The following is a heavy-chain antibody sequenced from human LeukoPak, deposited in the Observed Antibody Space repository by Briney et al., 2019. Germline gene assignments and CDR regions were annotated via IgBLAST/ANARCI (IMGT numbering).Heavy chain of an antibody. J-gene: IGHJ6*04. V-gene: IGHV4-34*01. CDR2: INHSGST. Sequence: PSETLSLTCAVYGGSFSGYYWSWIRQPPGKGLEWIGEINHSGSTNYNPSLKSRVTISVDTSKNQFSLKLSSVTAADMAVYYCARGLNYYYYGMDVWGKGTTVTVSS. CDR3: ARGLNYYYYGMDV. CDR1: GGSFSGYY.